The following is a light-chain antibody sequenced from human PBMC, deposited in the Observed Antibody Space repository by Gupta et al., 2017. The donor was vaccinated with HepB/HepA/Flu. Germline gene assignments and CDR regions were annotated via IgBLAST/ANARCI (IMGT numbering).Light chain of an antibody. V-gene: IGKV3-15*01. CDR1: QGIGNS. J-gene: IGKJ2*01. CDR3: QQYDQWPPYT. Sequence: EIVMTQSPATLSASPGQRVTLSCRARQGIGNSLAWYQKKPGQAPRLLIYHASTRATGIPARFSGGGSGTDFALTISSLQSEDFAEYYCQQYDQWPPYTFGQGTKLETK. CDR2: HAS.